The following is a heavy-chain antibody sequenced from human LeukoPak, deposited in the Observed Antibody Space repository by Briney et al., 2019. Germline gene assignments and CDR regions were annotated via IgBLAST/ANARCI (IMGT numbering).Heavy chain of an antibody. CDR1: GGTFSSYT. CDR2: IIPILGIA. CDR3: AREGVTGTTRMDV. Sequence: SVKVSCKASGGTFSSYTISWVRQAPRQGLEWMGRIIPILGIANYAQKFQGRVTITADKSTSTAYMELSSLRSENTAVYYCAREGVTGTTRMDVWGKGTTVTVSS. V-gene: IGHV1-69*04. J-gene: IGHJ6*03. D-gene: IGHD1-1*01.